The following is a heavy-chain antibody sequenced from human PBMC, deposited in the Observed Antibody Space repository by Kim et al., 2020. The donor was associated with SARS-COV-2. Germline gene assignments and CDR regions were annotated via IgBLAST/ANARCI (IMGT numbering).Heavy chain of an antibody. CDR2: IIPIFGTA. CDR1: GGTFSSYA. Sequence: SVKVSCKASGGTFSSYAISWVRQAPGQGLEWMGGIIPIFGTANYAQKFQGRVTITADESTSTAYMELSSLRSEDTAVYYCAREGAAGPGTWDGMDVWGQGTTVTVSS. J-gene: IGHJ6*02. D-gene: IGHD6-19*01. V-gene: IGHV1-69*13. CDR3: AREGAAGPGTWDGMDV.